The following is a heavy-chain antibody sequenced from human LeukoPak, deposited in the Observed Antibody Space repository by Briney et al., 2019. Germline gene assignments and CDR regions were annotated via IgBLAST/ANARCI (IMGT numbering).Heavy chain of an antibody. Sequence: ASVKVSCKASGYTFTGYYMHWVRQAPGQGLEWMGWINPNSGGTNYAQKFQGRVTMTRDTSISTAYMELSRLRSDDTAVYYCARDIVVVTAIEGGYYYYYMDVWGKGTTVTISS. CDR3: ARDIVVVTAIEGGYYYYYMDV. D-gene: IGHD2-21*02. CDR2: INPNSGGT. J-gene: IGHJ6*03. V-gene: IGHV1-2*02. CDR1: GYTFTGYY.